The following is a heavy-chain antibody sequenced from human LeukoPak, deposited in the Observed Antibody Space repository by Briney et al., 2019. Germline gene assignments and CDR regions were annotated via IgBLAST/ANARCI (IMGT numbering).Heavy chain of an antibody. CDR2: INSDGSST. CDR1: GFTFSSYW. J-gene: IGHJ6*02. Sequence: GGSLRLSCAASGFTFSSYWMHWVRQAPGKGLVWVSCINSDGSSTSYADSVKGRFTISRDNAKNTLYLQMNSLRAEDTAVYYCARETGKRGMDVWGQGTTVTVSS. D-gene: IGHD1-1*01. V-gene: IGHV3-74*01. CDR3: ARETGKRGMDV.